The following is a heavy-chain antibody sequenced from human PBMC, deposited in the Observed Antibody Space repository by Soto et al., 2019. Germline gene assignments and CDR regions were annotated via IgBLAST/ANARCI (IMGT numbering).Heavy chain of an antibody. V-gene: IGHV1-69*13. CDR3: ASQRYSNSHYYYSGMDV. J-gene: IGHJ6*02. Sequence: SVKVSCKAAGDTFSSYAISWGRQAPGQGLEWMGGIIPIFGTANYAQKFQGRVTITADESTSTAYMELSSLRSEDTAVYYCASQRYSNSHYYYSGMDVWGQGTTVTVSS. D-gene: IGHD4-4*01. CDR1: GDTFSSYA. CDR2: IIPIFGTA.